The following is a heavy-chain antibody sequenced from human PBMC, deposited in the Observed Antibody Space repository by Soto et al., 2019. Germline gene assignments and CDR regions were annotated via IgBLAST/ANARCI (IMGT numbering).Heavy chain of an antibody. CDR1: GFSFSNYN. V-gene: IGHV3-48*02. D-gene: IGHD3-3*01. CDR3: ARDFGHGYYLDY. CDR2: ITDSSDTV. J-gene: IGHJ4*02. Sequence: GSLRLSCVASGFSFSNYNMNWVRQAPGKGLEWVSYITDSSDTVHYADSVRGRFTIPRDNAESSLYLQMNSLRDEDTAVYFCARDFGHGYYLDYWGRGTLVTVS.